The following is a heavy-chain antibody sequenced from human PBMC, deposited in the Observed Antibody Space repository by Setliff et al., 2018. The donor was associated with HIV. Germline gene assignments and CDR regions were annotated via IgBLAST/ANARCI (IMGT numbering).Heavy chain of an antibody. CDR3: ARRRGQKATGWYYFDF. CDR2: ISHSGNT. CDR1: GDSINTHY. Sequence: SETLSLTCTVSGDSINTHYWSWIRQPPGKGLEWIGCISHSGNTNFNPSLNSRVSISVDTSKRQFSLKLTSVTAGDSALYYCARRRGQKATGWYYFDFWGQGALVTVS. D-gene: IGHD6-19*01. J-gene: IGHJ4*02. V-gene: IGHV4-59*08.